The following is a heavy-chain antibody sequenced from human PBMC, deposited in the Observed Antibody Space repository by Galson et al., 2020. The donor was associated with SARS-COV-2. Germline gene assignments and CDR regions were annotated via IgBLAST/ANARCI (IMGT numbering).Heavy chain of an antibody. V-gene: IGHV5-51*01. CDR1: GYRFSGFW. CDR3: ARVSTVTTTFIFDY. J-gene: IGHJ4*02. D-gene: IGHD4-17*01. CDR2: IFPGDSDT. Sequence: HGESLKISCKGSGYRFSGFWIAWVRQMPGKGLEWMGYIFPGDSDTRYSPSFQGQVTISADKSTSTAYLQWNGLKASDTAMYYCARVSTVTTTFIFDYWGQGTLVTVSS.